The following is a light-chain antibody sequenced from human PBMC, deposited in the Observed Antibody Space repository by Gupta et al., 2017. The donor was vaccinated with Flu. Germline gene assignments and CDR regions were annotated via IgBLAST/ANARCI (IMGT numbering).Light chain of an antibody. CDR3: QQSYSNPRT. V-gene: IGKV1-39*01. CDR1: QSISSY. J-gene: IGKJ2*01. Sequence: DIQMTPSPSSLSSSVGDRVTITCQASQSISSYLNWYQQKPGKAPKLLIYAASSLQSGAPSRFSGSGSGTDFTLTISSLQPEDFATYYCQQSYSNPRTFGQGTKLEIK. CDR2: AAS.